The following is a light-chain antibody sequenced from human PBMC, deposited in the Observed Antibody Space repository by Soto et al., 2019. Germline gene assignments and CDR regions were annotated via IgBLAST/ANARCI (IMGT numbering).Light chain of an antibody. CDR3: LLYYGGALWV. Sequence: QAVVTQEPSLTVSPGGTVTLTCASSTGAVTSGYYPNWFQQKPGQAPRALIYSTSNEHSWTPARFSGSLLGGKAALTLSGVQPEDEAEYYCLLYYGGALWVFGGGTKVTVL. V-gene: IGLV7-43*01. J-gene: IGLJ3*02. CDR1: TGAVTSGYY. CDR2: STS.